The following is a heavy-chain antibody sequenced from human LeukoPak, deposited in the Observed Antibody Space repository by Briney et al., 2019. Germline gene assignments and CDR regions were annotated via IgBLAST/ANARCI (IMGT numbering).Heavy chain of an antibody. D-gene: IGHD2-2*02. CDR3: ARGPPTPYCSSTSCYSDY. CDR1: GGSISSGEYY. V-gene: IGHV4-30-4*01. J-gene: IGHJ4*02. Sequence: PSQTLSLTCTVSGGSISSGEYYWSWIRQPPGKGLEWIGYIYYSGSTYYNPSLKSRVVISIDRSKNQFSLNLSSVTAADTAVYYCARGPPTPYCSSTSCYSDYWGQGTLVTVSS. CDR2: IYYSGST.